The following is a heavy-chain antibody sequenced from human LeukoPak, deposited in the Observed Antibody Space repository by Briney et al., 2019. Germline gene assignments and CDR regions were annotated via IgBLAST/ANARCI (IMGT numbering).Heavy chain of an antibody. CDR2: IIPIFGTA. Sequence: ASVKVSCKASGGTFSSYAISWVRQAPGQGLEWMGGIIPIFGTANYAQKFQGRVTITADESTSTAYMELSSLRSEDTAVYYCARVSQYYYDSSGLYYYYGMDVWGQGTTVTVSS. CDR1: GGTFSSYA. J-gene: IGHJ6*02. D-gene: IGHD3-22*01. V-gene: IGHV1-69*01. CDR3: ARVSQYYYDSSGLYYYYGMDV.